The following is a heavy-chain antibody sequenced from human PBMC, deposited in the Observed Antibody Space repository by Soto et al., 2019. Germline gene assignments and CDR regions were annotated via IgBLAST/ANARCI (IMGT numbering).Heavy chain of an antibody. D-gene: IGHD1-26*01. Sequence: QVQLQQWGAGLLKPSETLSLTCDVSGESFGGYEWSWIRQSPGKGLEWIGDITHRGSTNYNPSLKSRVTLSVDTSKRQFSLKLRSVTAADTAVYYCARGGAHAKSGSGIYQFGYGLDFWGQGTTVTVSS. CDR3: ARGGAHAKSGSGIYQFGYGLDF. CDR1: GESFGGYE. V-gene: IGHV4-34*02. CDR2: ITHRGST. J-gene: IGHJ6*02.